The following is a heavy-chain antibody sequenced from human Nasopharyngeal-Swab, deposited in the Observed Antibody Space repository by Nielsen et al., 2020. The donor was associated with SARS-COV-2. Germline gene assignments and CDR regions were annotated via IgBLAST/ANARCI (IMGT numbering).Heavy chain of an antibody. V-gene: IGHV3-15*01. D-gene: IGHD3-3*01. CDR2: IKSKTDGGTT. Sequence: GESLKISCAASGFTFSNAWMSWVRQAPGKGLEWVGRIKSKTDGGTTDNAAPVKGRFTISRDDSKNTLYLQMNSLKTEDTAVYYCTTVLRFLEWLYYFDYWGQGTLVTVSS. CDR3: TTVLRFLEWLYYFDY. J-gene: IGHJ4*02. CDR1: GFTFSNAW.